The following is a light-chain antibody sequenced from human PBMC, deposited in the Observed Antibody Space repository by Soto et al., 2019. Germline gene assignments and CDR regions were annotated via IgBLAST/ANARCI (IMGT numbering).Light chain of an antibody. CDR1: SSDVGYYDY. CDR2: EVT. J-gene: IGLJ1*01. V-gene: IGLV2-14*01. CDR3: SSYTSTNTPYV. Sequence: QSALTQPPSASGFPGQSVTISCTGTSSDVGYYDYVSWYQQHPGKAPKLILYEVTTRPSGVSSRFSGSKSGNTASLTISGLQADDEATYYCSSYTSTNTPYVFGTGTKVTVL.